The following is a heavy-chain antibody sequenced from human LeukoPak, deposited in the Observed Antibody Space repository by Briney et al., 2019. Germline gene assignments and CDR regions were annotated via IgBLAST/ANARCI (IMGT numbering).Heavy chain of an antibody. CDR2: INHIGST. CDR3: ARGGQGSAGLWFGETLLTPFDY. D-gene: IGHD3-10*01. Sequence: KSSETLSLTCAVYGGSFSGYYWSWIRQPPGKGLEWIGEINHIGSTNYNPSLKSRVTISVDTSKNQFSLKLSSVAAADTAVYYCARGGQGSAGLWFGETLLTPFDYWGKGTLVTVSS. J-gene: IGHJ4*02. V-gene: IGHV4-34*01. CDR1: GGSFSGYY.